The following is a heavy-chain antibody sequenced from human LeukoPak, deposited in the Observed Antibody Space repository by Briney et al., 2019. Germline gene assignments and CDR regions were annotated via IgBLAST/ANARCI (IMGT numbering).Heavy chain of an antibody. CDR1: GGSISSGDYY. Sequence: SETLSLTCTVSGGSISSGDYYWSWIRQPPGKGLEWIGYIYYSGSTYYNPSLKSRVTISVDTSKNQFSLKLSSVTAADTAVYYCARDAKFEYSSETRSPRVGNYFDYWGQGTLVTVSS. J-gene: IGHJ4*02. V-gene: IGHV4-30-4*08. CDR2: IYYSGST. CDR3: ARDAKFEYSSETRSPRVGNYFDY. D-gene: IGHD6-6*01.